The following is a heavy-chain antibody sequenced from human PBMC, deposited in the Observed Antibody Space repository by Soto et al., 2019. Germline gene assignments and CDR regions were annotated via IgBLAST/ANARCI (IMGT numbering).Heavy chain of an antibody. CDR3: ATDRGWNYGFDY. V-gene: IGHV1-8*01. CDR2: MNPNDGNT. D-gene: IGHD1-7*01. J-gene: IGHJ4*02. CDR1: GYTFTSYD. Sequence: ASVKVSCNASGYTFTSYDINWVRQATGQGLEWMGWMNPNDGNTGYAQKFQGRVTMTKDTSTDTAYMELSSLRSEDTAVYYCATDRGWNYGFDYWGQGTLVTVSS.